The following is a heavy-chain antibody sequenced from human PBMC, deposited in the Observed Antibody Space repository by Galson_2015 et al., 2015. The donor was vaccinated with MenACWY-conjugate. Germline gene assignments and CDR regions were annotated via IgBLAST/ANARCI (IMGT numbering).Heavy chain of an antibody. CDR1: GFSFSGSW. CDR2: ISSAGTTI. V-gene: IGHV3-48*02. Sequence: SLRLSCAASGFSFSGSWMRWVRQAPGKGLEWVSYISSAGTTIYYADSVKGRFTISRDNAKNSVYLHMNSLRDEDTAVYYWARDYGSGTYYMGWFDPWGQGTLVTVSS. J-gene: IGHJ5*02. CDR3: ARDYGSGTYYMGWFDP. D-gene: IGHD3-10*01.